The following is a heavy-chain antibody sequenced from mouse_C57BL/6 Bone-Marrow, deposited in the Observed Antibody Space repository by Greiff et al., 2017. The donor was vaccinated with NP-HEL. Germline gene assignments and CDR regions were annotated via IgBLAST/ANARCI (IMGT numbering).Heavy chain of an antibody. V-gene: IGHV1-64*01. CDR2: IHPNSGST. Sequence: QVQLQQPGAELVKPGASVKLSCKASGYTFTSYWMHWVKQRPGQGLEWIGMIHPNSGSTNYNEKFKSKATLTVDKSSSTAYMQLSSLTSEDSAVYYCARSEYYGSSFPTDYWGQGTTLTVSS. CDR3: ARSEYYGSSFPTDY. CDR1: GYTFTSYW. J-gene: IGHJ2*01. D-gene: IGHD1-1*01.